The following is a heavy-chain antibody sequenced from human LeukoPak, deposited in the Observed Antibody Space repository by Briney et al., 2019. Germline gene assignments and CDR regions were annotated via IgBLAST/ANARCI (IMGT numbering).Heavy chain of an antibody. CDR3: ASFPGVLWFGELNEDGMDV. CDR2: IYSGGST. V-gene: IGHV3-53*01. Sequence: GGSLRLSCAAAGFTVSSNYMSWVRQAPGEGLEWVAVIYSGGSTYYADSVKGRFTISRDNSKTTLYLQMNSLRAEDTAVYYCASFPGVLWFGELNEDGMDVWGQGTTVTVSS. D-gene: IGHD3-10*01. CDR1: GFTVSSNY. J-gene: IGHJ6*02.